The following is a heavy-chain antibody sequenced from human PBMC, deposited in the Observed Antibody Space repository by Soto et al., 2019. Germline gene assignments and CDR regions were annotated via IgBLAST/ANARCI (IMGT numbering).Heavy chain of an antibody. CDR3: TSIRGMMGY. Sequence: EVQLVESGGDLVQPGGSLRLSCAVSGFSFSDNFIDWVRQAPGKGLDWVGRTKNKAYSYSTEYAASVRDRFTISKDDSKNSVYLEMNNLNTEDMAVYYCTSIRGMMGYWGRGTRVTVSS. D-gene: IGHD3-10*01. CDR1: GFSFSDNF. J-gene: IGHJ4*02. CDR2: TKNKAYSYST. V-gene: IGHV3-72*01.